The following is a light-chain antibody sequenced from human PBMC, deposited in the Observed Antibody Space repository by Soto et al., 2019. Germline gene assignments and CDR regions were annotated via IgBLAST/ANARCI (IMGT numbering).Light chain of an antibody. CDR3: QRYGNSPWT. CDR1: QSVSSNY. V-gene: IGKV3-20*01. J-gene: IGKJ1*01. Sequence: EIVLTQSPGTLSLSPGERATLSCRASQSVSSNYLAWYQQKPGQAPRLLIYGASSRATGIPDRFSGSGSGTDFTLTISGLEPEDFAVYYCQRYGNSPWTFGQGTKGEIK. CDR2: GAS.